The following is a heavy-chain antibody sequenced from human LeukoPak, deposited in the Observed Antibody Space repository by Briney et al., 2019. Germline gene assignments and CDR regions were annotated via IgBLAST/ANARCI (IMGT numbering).Heavy chain of an antibody. CDR1: GFTFSSYE. CDR3: ARGGTRTYYYYMDV. CDR2: ISSSGSTI. V-gene: IGHV3-48*03. Sequence: GGSLRLSCAASGFTFSSYEMNWVRQAPGKALEWVSYISSSGSTIYYADSVKGRFTISRDNAKNSLYLQMNSLRGEDTALYYCARGGTRTYYYYMDVWGKGTTVTISS. D-gene: IGHD1-7*01. J-gene: IGHJ6*03.